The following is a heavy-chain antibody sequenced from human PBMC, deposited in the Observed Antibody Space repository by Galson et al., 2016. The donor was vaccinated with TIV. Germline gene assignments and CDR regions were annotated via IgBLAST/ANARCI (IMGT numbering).Heavy chain of an antibody. CDR1: GFSLRTYGMS. Sequence: PALVKPTQTLTLTCTFSGFSLRTYGMSVGWIRQPPGKALEWLARIDWDDDKFYNSSLKTRLTISKDISRNQVVLTMTNMDPVDTATYYCARAPISIFGLATSYYFDCWGQGTLVTVSS. V-gene: IGHV2-70*17. J-gene: IGHJ4*02. CDR3: ARAPISIFGLATSYYFDC. CDR2: IDWDDDK. D-gene: IGHD3-3*01.